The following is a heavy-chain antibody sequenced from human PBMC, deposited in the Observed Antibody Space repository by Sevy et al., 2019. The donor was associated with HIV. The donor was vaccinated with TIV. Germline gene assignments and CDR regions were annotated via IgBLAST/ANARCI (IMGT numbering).Heavy chain of an antibody. CDR2: ISTYNGKT. Sequence: ASVKVSCMASGYTFSRSVITWVRQAPGQGLEWMGWISTYNGKTNYGQKFQDRVTKTTDTSTNTAYMELRSLRSDDTAIYFCARGRGIAVAGGGYYSDYWGQGSLVTVSS. D-gene: IGHD6-19*01. CDR1: GYTFSRSV. J-gene: IGHJ4*02. CDR3: ARGRGIAVAGGGYYSDY. V-gene: IGHV1-18*04.